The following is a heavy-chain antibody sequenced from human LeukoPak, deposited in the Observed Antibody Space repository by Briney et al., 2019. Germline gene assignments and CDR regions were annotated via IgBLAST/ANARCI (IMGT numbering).Heavy chain of an antibody. CDR3: ARYSSSWPSYFDY. CDR2: IYHSGST. J-gene: IGHJ4*02. CDR1: GGSISSSSYY. D-gene: IGHD6-13*01. V-gene: IGHV4-39*07. Sequence: SETLSLTCTVSGGSISSSSYYWGWIRQPPGKGLEWIGSIYHSGSTYYNPSLKSRVTIAVETSKNQFSLKLSSVTAADKAVYYCARYSSSWPSYFDYWGQGTLVTVSS.